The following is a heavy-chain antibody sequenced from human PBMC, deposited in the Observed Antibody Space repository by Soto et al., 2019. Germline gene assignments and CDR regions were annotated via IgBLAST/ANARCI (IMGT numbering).Heavy chain of an antibody. CDR1: GFPFGNFL. J-gene: IGHJ4*02. CDR2: IRSQPYGGTA. D-gene: IGHD3-10*01. Sequence: PGGSLRLSCTAPGFPFGNFLMSWFRQAPGKGREWVGFIRSQPYGGTAEYAASVRGRFTISRDDSKGIAYLQMNSLQTEDSGVYYCIGSFPFWGQGTLVTVA. V-gene: IGHV3-49*03. CDR3: IGSFPF.